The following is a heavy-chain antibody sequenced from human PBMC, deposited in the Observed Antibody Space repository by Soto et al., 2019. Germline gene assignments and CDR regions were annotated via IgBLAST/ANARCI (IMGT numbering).Heavy chain of an antibody. D-gene: IGHD3-9*01. J-gene: IGHJ4*02. CDR3: ARANYDILTGYSDY. V-gene: IGHV3-11*01. CDR2: ISNSGSTI. Sequence: GGSLRLSCAASGFTFSDFYMTWIRQAPGKGLEWLSYISNSGSTIYYSDSVKGRFTISRDNAKKSLYLQMNSLRAEDTAIYYCARANYDILTGYSDYWGQGTLVTVSS. CDR1: GFTFSDFY.